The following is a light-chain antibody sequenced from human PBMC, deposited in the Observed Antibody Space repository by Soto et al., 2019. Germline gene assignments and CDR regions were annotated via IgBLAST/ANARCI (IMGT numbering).Light chain of an antibody. CDR1: QSVTYN. CDR3: QHYNNWPFT. J-gene: IGKJ3*01. Sequence: EIVMTQSPATLSVSPGARASLSCRASQSVTYNLAWYQQKPGQAPRLLIYGASSRATGVPARFSGSGSGTEFTLTISSLQSEDFAVYYCQHYNNWPFTFGRGTKVDIK. V-gene: IGKV3-15*01. CDR2: GAS.